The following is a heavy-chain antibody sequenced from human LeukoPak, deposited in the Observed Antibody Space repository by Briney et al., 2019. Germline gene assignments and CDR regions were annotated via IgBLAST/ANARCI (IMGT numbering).Heavy chain of an antibody. V-gene: IGHV3-23*01. CDR2: ISGSANST. D-gene: IGHD7-27*01. J-gene: IGHJ4*02. Sequence: PGGSLGLSCAASGFTFSSYALSWVRQAPGKGLEWVSTISGSANSTYYADSVKGRFTISRDNSKNTLYLQMNSLRAEDTAVYYCANRPGDFDYWGQGTLVTVSS. CDR1: GFTFSSYA. CDR3: ANRPGDFDY.